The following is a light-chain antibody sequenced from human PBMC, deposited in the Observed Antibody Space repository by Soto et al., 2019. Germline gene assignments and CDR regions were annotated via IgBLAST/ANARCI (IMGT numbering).Light chain of an antibody. V-gene: IGKV1-5*03. Sequence: DIQMTQSPSTLSGSVGDRVTITCRASQTIRSWLAWYQQKPGKAPKLLIYKASTLKSGVPSRFSCSGSGTEFTLTISSLQPDDFATYYCQHYNSYSEAFGQGTKVYIK. CDR2: KAS. CDR3: QHYNSYSEA. J-gene: IGKJ1*01. CDR1: QTIRSW.